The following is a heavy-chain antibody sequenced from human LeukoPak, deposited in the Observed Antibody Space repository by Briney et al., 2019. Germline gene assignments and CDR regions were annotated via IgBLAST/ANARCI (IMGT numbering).Heavy chain of an antibody. J-gene: IGHJ4*02. D-gene: IGHD3-9*01. CDR1: GASLRSSDYY. CDR3: ARHDGTGYYNPLDY. Sequence: SETLSLTCTVSGASLRSSDYYWGWIRQSPGKGLEWIGSFFPRGTNYYNPSLKSRVIISVDTSKNQFSLRLRSVTAADTAVYYCARHDGTGYYNPLDYWGQGTLVIVSS. V-gene: IGHV4-39*01. CDR2: FFPRGTN.